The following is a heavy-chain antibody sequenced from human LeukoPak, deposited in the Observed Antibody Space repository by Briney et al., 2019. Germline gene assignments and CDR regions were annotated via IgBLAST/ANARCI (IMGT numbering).Heavy chain of an antibody. Sequence: PGGSLRLSCAASGFTFIDYDMHWVRQVIGKGLEWVSAIGIRGDTHYSGSVKGRFTISRENAESSLYLQMNSLRAEGTAVYYCARGGIQVSGIDEFDYWGQGTLVTVYS. CDR3: ARGGIQVSGIDEFDY. D-gene: IGHD6-19*01. J-gene: IGHJ4*02. CDR1: GFTFIDYD. V-gene: IGHV3-13*01. CDR2: IGIRGDT.